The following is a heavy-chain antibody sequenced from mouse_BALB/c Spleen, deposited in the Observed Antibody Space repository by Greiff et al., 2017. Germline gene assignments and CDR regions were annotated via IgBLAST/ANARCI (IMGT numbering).Heavy chain of an antibody. Sequence: EVQLVESGPGLVKPSQSLSLTCSVTGYSITSGYYWNWIRQFPGNKLEWMGYISYDGSNNYNPSLKNRISITRDTSKNQFFLKLNSVTTEDTATYYCARDYDFSWFAYWGQGTLVTVSA. V-gene: IGHV3-6*02. CDR1: GYSITSGYY. J-gene: IGHJ3*01. D-gene: IGHD2-4*01. CDR3: ARDYDFSWFAY. CDR2: ISYDGSN.